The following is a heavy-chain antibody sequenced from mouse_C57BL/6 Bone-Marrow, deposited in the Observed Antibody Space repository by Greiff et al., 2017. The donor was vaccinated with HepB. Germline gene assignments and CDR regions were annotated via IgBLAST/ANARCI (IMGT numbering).Heavy chain of an antibody. J-gene: IGHJ3*01. V-gene: IGHV5-17*01. Sequence: EVKVVESGGGLVKPGGSLKLSCAASGFTFSDYGMHWVRQAPEKGLEWVAYISSGSSTIYYADTVKGRFTISRDNAKNTLFLQMTSLRSEDTAMYYCARPTLVLFAYWGQGTLVTVSA. CDR3: ARPTLVLFAY. D-gene: IGHD2-10*02. CDR1: GFTFSDYG. CDR2: ISSGSSTI.